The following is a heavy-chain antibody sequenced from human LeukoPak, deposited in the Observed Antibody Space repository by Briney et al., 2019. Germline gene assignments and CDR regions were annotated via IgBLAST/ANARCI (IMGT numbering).Heavy chain of an antibody. CDR3: ARRALDSSGYPYDAFDI. CDR2: IYTSGST. J-gene: IGHJ3*02. V-gene: IGHV4-4*09. D-gene: IGHD3-22*01. CDR1: GGSISSYY. Sequence: SETLSLTCTVSGGSISSYYWSWIRQPPGKGLEWIGYIYTSGSTNYNPSLKSRVTISVDTSKNQFSLKLSSVTAVGTAVYYCARRALDSSGYPYDAFDIWGQGTMVTVSS.